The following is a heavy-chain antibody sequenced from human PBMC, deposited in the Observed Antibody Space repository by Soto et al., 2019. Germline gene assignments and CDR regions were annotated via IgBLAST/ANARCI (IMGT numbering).Heavy chain of an antibody. CDR2: INPKTGDT. J-gene: IGHJ4*02. V-gene: IGHV1-2*02. CDR3: VTGDHLVR. D-gene: IGHD6-6*01. CDR1: GYTFTGYY. Sequence: ASVKVSCKTSGYTFTGYYLNWVRQAPGRGLEWVGWINPKTGDTNNAQKFQGRVTMTADTSISTGYMELSGLKSDDTAVYYCVTGDHLVRWGQGTRVTVSS.